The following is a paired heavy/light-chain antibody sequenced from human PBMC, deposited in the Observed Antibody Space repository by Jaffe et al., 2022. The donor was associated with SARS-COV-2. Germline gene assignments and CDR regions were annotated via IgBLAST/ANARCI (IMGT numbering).Heavy chain of an antibody. D-gene: IGHD4-4*01. V-gene: IGHV3-48*03. CDR2: ISSSGSTI. CDR3: ARYTVTYKGWYYGMDV. J-gene: IGHJ6*02. CDR1: GFTFSSYE. Sequence: EVQLVESGGGLVQPGGSLRLSCAASGFTFSSYEMNWVRQAPGKGLEWVSYISSSGSTIYYADSVKGRFTISRDNAKNSLYLQMNSLRAEDTAVYYCARYTVTYKGWYYGMDVWGQGTTVTVSS.
Light chain of an antibody. CDR1: ALPKQY. CDR3: QSADSSGTFVV. V-gene: IGLV3-25*03. J-gene: IGLJ2*01. Sequence: SYELTQPPSVSVSPGQTARITCSGDALPKQYAYWYQQKPGQAPVLVIYKDSERPSGIPERFSGSSSGTTVTLTISGVQAEDEADYYCQSADSSGTFVVFGGGTKLTVL. CDR2: KDS.